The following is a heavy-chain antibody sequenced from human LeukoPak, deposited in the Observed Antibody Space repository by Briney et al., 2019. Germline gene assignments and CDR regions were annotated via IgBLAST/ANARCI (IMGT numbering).Heavy chain of an antibody. CDR3: AVHVDIVATHPGRFDY. J-gene: IGHJ4*02. CDR2: IRYDGSNK. D-gene: IGHD5-12*01. V-gene: IGHV3-30*02. Sequence: GGSLRLSCAASGFTFSSYGMHWVRQAPGKGLEWVAFIRYDGSNKYYADSVKGRFTISRDNSKNTLYLQMNSLRAEDTAVYYCAVHVDIVATHPGRFDYWGQGTLVTVSS. CDR1: GFTFSSYG.